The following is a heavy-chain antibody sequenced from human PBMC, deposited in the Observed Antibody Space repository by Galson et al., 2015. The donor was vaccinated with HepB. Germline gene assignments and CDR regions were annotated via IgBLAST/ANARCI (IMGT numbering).Heavy chain of an antibody. CDR3: ARDLTPNPLYGMDV. J-gene: IGHJ6*02. CDR2: IKQDGSEK. CDR1: GFTFSSYW. Sequence: SLRLSCAASGFTFSSYWMSWVRQAPGKGLEWVANIKQDGSEKYYVDSVKGRFTISRDNAKNSLYLQMNSLRAEDTAVYYCARDLTPNPLYGMDVWGQGTTVTVSS. D-gene: IGHD1-14*01. V-gene: IGHV3-7*01.